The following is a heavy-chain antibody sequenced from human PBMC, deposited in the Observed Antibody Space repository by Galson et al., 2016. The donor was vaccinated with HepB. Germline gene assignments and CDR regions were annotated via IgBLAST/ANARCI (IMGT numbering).Heavy chain of an antibody. CDR1: GFTFSTYA. CDR2: SSYSGNT. Sequence: SLRLSCAASGFTFSTYALSWVRQAPGKGLEWVSTSSYSGNTYYADSVKGRFTISRDNSKNTLSLQMNSLRAEDTAVYYCARVDEWADDDVGDCFHLWGQGTLVSVSS. CDR3: ARVDEWADDDVGDCFHL. J-gene: IGHJ4*02. V-gene: IGHV3-23*01. D-gene: IGHD1-26*01.